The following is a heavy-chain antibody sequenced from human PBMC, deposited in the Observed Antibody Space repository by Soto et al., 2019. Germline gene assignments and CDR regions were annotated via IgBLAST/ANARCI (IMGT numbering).Heavy chain of an antibody. CDR3: ARLYDILTGYPDFDY. Sequence: SVKVSCKASGGTFSSYAISWVRQAPGQGLERMGGIIPIFGTANYAQKFQGRVTITADESTSTAYMELSSLRSEDTAVYYCARLYDILTGYPDFDYWGQGTLVTVSS. CDR1: GGTFSSYA. V-gene: IGHV1-69*13. J-gene: IGHJ4*02. D-gene: IGHD3-9*01. CDR2: IIPIFGTA.